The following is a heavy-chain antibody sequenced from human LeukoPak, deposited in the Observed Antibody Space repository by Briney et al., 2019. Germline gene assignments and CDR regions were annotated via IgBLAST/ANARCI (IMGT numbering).Heavy chain of an antibody. CDR3: AKDASNFYDYVWGSYRYPYYFDY. CDR1: GFTFSSYA. CDR2: ISGCGGST. Sequence: GGSLRLSCAASGFTFSSYAMSWVRQAPGKGREWVSAISGCGGSTYYADSVKGRFTISRDNSKNTLYLQMNSLRAEDTAVYYCAKDASNFYDYVWGSYRYPYYFDYWGQGTLVTVSS. D-gene: IGHD3-16*02. V-gene: IGHV3-23*01. J-gene: IGHJ4*02.